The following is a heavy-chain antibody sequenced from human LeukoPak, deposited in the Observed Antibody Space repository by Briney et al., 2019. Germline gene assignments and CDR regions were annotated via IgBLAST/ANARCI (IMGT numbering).Heavy chain of an antibody. CDR1: GGTFSSYA. CDR2: IIPIFGTA. D-gene: IGHD3-10*01. V-gene: IGHV1-69*05. CDR3: ASTYYYGSGSYYLGFDY. J-gene: IGHJ4*02. Sequence: SVKVSCKASGGTFSSYAISWVRQAPGQGLEWMGGIIPIFGTANYAQKFQGRVTITTDESTSTAYMELSSLRSEDTAVYYCASTYYYGSGSYYLGFDYWGQGTLVTVSS.